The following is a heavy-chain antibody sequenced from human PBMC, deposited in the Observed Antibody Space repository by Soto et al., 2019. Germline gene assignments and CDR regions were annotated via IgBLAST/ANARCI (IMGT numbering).Heavy chain of an antibody. CDR1: GYSFTSYW. V-gene: IGHV5-51*01. CDR2: IYPGDSDT. Sequence: GESLKISCKGSGYSFTSYWIGWVRQMPGKGLEWMGIIYPGDSDTRYSPSFQGQVTISADKSISTAYLQWSSLKASDTAMYYCARGITMIVVAQWGFDYWGQGTLVTVSS. J-gene: IGHJ4*02. D-gene: IGHD3-22*01. CDR3: ARGITMIVVAQWGFDY.